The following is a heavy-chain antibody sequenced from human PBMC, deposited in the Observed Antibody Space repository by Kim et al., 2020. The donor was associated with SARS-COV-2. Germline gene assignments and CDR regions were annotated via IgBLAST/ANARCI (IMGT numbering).Heavy chain of an antibody. CDR1: GYSFTSYW. CDR2: IYPGDSDT. Sequence: GESLKISCKGSGYSFTSYWIGWVRQMPGKGLEWMGIIYPGDSDTRYSPSFQGQVTISADKSISTAYLQWSSLKASDTAMYYCARPRRALWFGESFDYWGQGTLVTVSS. D-gene: IGHD3-10*01. V-gene: IGHV5-51*01. CDR3: ARPRRALWFGESFDY. J-gene: IGHJ4*02.